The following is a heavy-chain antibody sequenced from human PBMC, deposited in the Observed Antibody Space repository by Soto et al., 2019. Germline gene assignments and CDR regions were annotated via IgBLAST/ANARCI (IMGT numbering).Heavy chain of an antibody. D-gene: IGHD2-2*01. Sequence: ASVKVSCKASGYIFTGYYMHWVRQAPGQGLEWMGWINPSSGGTNYAQKFQGRVTMTRDTSISTAYMEVSRLRSDDTAVYYCARGRNQIDYWGQGTLVTVSS. CDR1: GYIFTGYY. CDR3: ARGRNQIDY. J-gene: IGHJ4*02. V-gene: IGHV1-2*02. CDR2: INPSSGGT.